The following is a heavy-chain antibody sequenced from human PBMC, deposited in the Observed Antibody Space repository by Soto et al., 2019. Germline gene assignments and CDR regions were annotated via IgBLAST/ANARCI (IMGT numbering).Heavy chain of an antibody. V-gene: IGHV3-23*01. CDR3: AKDLRGSGWSTYYSYGMDV. Sequence: EVQLLESGGGLVQPGGSLRLSCAASGFTFSSYAMSWVRQAPGKGLEWVSAISGSGGSTYYADSVKGRFTISRDNSKNTLYLQMNSLRAEDTAVYYCAKDLRGSGWSTYYSYGMDVWGQGTTVTVSS. CDR1: GFTFSSYA. CDR2: ISGSGGST. D-gene: IGHD6-19*01. J-gene: IGHJ6*02.